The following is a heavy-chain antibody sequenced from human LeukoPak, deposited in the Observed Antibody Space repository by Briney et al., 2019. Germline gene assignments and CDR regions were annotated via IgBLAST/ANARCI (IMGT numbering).Heavy chain of an antibody. CDR2: IYYSGST. Sequence: AQTLSLTCTVSGGSISSGDYYWSWIRQPPGKGLEWIGYIYYSGSTYYNPSLKSRVTISVDTSKNQFSLKLSSVTAVDTAVYCCARGDYGGSDYAFDIWGQGTMVTVSS. D-gene: IGHD4-23*01. J-gene: IGHJ3*02. CDR3: ARGDYGGSDYAFDI. CDR1: GGSISSGDYY. V-gene: IGHV4-30-4*08.